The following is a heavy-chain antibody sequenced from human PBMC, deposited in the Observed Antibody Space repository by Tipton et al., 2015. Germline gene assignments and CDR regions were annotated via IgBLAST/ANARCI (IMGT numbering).Heavy chain of an antibody. Sequence: VQLVQSGAEVKKPGESLKISCKGSGYSFTSYWIGWVRQMPGKGLEWMGIIYPGDSDTRYSPSFQGQVTISADKSISTAYLQWSSLKASDTAMYYCARRNYDRSGHYSHFDYWGQGTLVTVSS. V-gene: IGHV5-51*01. CDR1: GYSFTSYW. CDR3: ARRNYDRSGHYSHFDY. CDR2: IYPGDSDT. J-gene: IGHJ4*02. D-gene: IGHD3-22*01.